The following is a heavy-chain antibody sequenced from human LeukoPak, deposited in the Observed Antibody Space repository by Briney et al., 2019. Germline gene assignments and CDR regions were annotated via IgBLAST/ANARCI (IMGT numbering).Heavy chain of an antibody. CDR3: AKAPYYDSSGYNYFDY. V-gene: IGHV3-23*01. J-gene: IGHJ4*02. Sequence: GGSLRLSCAASGFTLSSYAMSWVRQAPGKGLEWVSAISGSGGSTYYADSVKGRFTISRDNSKNTLYLQMNSLRAEDTAVYYCAKAPYYDSSGYNYFDYWGQGTLVTVSS. CDR2: ISGSGGST. D-gene: IGHD3-22*01. CDR1: GFTLSSYA.